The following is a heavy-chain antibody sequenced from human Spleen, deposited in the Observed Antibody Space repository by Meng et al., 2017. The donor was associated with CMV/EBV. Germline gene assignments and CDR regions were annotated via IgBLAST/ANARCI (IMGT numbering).Heavy chain of an antibody. CDR2: INPNSGGT. D-gene: IGHD1-26*01. J-gene: IGHJ4*02. Sequence: ASVKVSCKASGYTFTGYYIHWVRQAPGQGLEWMGWINPNSGGTNYAQRFQGRVTVTRDTSTGTVYMELSSLRSEDTAVYYCTRGPYTYSGTPHPDYWGQGTLVTVSS. CDR3: TRGPYTYSGTPHPDY. CDR1: GYTFTGYY. V-gene: IGHV1-2*02.